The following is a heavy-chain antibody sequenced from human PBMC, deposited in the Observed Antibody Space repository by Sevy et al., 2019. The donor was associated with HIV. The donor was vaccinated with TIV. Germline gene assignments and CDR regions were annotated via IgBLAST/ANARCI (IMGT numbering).Heavy chain of an antibody. CDR1: GGSISSSNW. CDR3: ARSKNRYSYGYFFDY. Sequence: SETLSLTCAVSGGSISSSNWWSWVRQPPGKGLEWIGEIYHSGSTNYNPSLKSRVTISVDKSKNQFSLKLSSVTAADTAVYYCARSKNRYSYGYFFDYXGQGTLVTVSS. CDR2: IYHSGST. J-gene: IGHJ4*02. V-gene: IGHV4-4*02. D-gene: IGHD5-18*01.